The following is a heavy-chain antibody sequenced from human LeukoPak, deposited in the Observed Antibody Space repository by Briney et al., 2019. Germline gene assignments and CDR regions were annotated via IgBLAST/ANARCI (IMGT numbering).Heavy chain of an antibody. Sequence: GGSLRLSCAASGFTFSSYAMSWVRQAPGKGLEWVSAISGSGGSTYYADSVKGRFTISRDNSKNTLYLQLSNLRPEDTAVCYCTNDHFGSGSWDYWGQGTLVTVSS. D-gene: IGHD3-10*01. CDR1: GFTFSSYA. CDR3: TNDHFGSGSWDY. V-gene: IGHV3-23*01. CDR2: ISGSGGST. J-gene: IGHJ4*02.